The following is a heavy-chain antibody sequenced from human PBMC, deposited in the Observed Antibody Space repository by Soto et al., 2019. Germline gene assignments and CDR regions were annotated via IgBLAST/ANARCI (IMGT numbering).Heavy chain of an antibody. Sequence: EVLLVESGGGLVKPGGSLRLSCAASGFAFKYARMNWVRQAPGKGLEWVGHIRSNIDGATTAYAAPVKGRFTISRDESKNTVDLQMNSLITEDTAVYYCTTDWGSGTHYARAFDVWGQGTMVTVSS. V-gene: IGHV3-15*01. CDR1: GFAFKYAR. CDR2: IRSNIDGATT. CDR3: TTDWGSGTHYARAFDV. J-gene: IGHJ3*01. D-gene: IGHD3-16*01.